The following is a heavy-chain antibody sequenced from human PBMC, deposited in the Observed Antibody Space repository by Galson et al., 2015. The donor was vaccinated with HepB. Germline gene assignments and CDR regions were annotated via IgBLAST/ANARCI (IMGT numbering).Heavy chain of an antibody. CDR1: GFTFNMFW. Sequence: SLRLSCAASGFTFNMFWMSWVRQAPGKGLEWVAIIWYDGTNKYYGDSVKGRFTISRDNSKNTLYLHMNNLRAEDTAVYYCAKSKSIYIVGPTSFDSWGQGTLVTVSS. V-gene: IGHV3-33*06. CDR3: AKSKSIYIVGPTSFDS. J-gene: IGHJ4*02. CDR2: IWYDGTNK. D-gene: IGHD1-26*01.